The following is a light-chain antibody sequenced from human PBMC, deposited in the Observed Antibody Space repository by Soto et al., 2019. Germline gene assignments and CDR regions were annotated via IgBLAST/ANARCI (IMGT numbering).Light chain of an antibody. V-gene: IGKV1-39*01. J-gene: IGKJ1*01. CDR3: QQSYRKWT. Sequence: DIQLTQSPSSLSASVGDRVTITCQANQDINRYVNWYQQQLGKAPKLLMFDAATLESGVPSRFSGSESETEFTLTISSLQPEDFATYYCQQSYRKWTFGQGTKVDIK. CDR1: QDINRY. CDR2: DAA.